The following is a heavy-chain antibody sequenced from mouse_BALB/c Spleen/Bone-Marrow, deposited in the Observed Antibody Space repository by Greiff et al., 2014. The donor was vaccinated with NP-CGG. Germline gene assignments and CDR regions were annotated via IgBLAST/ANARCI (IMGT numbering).Heavy chain of an antibody. CDR3: ARELGLRLAY. CDR2: ILPGSDST. J-gene: IGHJ3*01. CDR1: GYTFSSYW. D-gene: IGHD3-1*01. Sequence: QVQLQQSGAELMKPGASVKISCKTSGYTFSSYWIEWVKQRPGHGLEWIGEILPGSDSTNSNEKFKGKATFTADTSSNTAYMQLSSLTSEDSAVYYCARELGLRLAYWGQGTLVTVSA. V-gene: IGHV1-9*01.